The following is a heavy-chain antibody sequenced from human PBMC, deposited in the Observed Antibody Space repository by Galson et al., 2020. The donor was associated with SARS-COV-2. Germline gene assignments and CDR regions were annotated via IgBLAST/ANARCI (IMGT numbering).Heavy chain of an antibody. CDR3: ARSGYYDFWSGYYADAKSYAFDI. Sequence: SETLSLTCTVSGGSISSGDYYWSWIRQPPGKGLEWIGYIYYSGSTYYNPSLKSRVTISVDTSKNQFSLKLSSVTAADTAVYYCARSGYYDFWSGYYADAKSYAFDIWGQGTMVTVSS. CDR2: IYYSGST. CDR1: GGSISSGDYY. J-gene: IGHJ3*02. V-gene: IGHV4-30-4*01. D-gene: IGHD3-3*01.